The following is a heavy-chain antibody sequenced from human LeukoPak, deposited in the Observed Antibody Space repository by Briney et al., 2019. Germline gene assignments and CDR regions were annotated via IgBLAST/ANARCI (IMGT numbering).Heavy chain of an antibody. Sequence: ASVKVSCKASGYTFTSYDINWVRQATGQGLEWVGWMNPNSGNTGYAQKFQGRVTMTRNTSISTAYMELSSLRSEDTAVYYCARESNYGDLGYYYYGMDVWGQGTTVTVSS. CDR2: MNPNSGNT. CDR1: GYTFTSYD. J-gene: IGHJ6*02. D-gene: IGHD4-17*01. V-gene: IGHV1-8*01. CDR3: ARESNYGDLGYYYYGMDV.